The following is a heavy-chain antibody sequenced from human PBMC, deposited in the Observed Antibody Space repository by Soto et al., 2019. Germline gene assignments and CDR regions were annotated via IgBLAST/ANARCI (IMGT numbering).Heavy chain of an antibody. CDR3: ARVSYGDYGPITYYYYMDV. CDR1: GGSISSYY. J-gene: IGHJ6*03. Sequence: PSETLSLTCTVSGGSISSYYWSWIRQPPGEGLEWIGYIYYSGSTNYNPSLKSRVTISVDTSKNQFSLKLSSVTAADTAVYYCARVSYGDYGPITYYYYMDVWGKGTTVTVSS. V-gene: IGHV4-59*01. D-gene: IGHD4-17*01. CDR2: IYYSGST.